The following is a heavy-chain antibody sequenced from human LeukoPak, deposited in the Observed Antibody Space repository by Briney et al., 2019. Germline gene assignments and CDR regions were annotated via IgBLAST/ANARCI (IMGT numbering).Heavy chain of an antibody. V-gene: IGHV4-59*11. CDR1: GGSISSHY. CDR2: IYYSGST. D-gene: IGHD3-22*01. Sequence: SETLSLTCTVSGGSISSHYWSWIRQPPGKGLEWIGYIYYSGSTNYNPSPKSRVTISVDTSKNQFSLKLSSVTAADTAVYYCARGGDSSGYYYPNFDYWGQGTLVTVSS. J-gene: IGHJ4*02. CDR3: ARGGDSSGYYYPNFDY.